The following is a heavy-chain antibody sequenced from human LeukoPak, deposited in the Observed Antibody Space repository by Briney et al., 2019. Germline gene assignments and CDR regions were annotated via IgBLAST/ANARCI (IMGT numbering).Heavy chain of an antibody. D-gene: IGHD5-12*01. Sequence: GGSLRLSCAASGFTFNNYGMNWVRQAPGKGLEWVSATSGSGSSPNYSDSVKGRFTISRDNSKNTLYLQMNSLRAEDTAVYYCAKTTGGNAYDYSDSWGQGTLVTVSS. CDR2: TSGSGSSP. CDR3: AKTTGGNAYDYSDS. V-gene: IGHV3-23*01. J-gene: IGHJ4*02. CDR1: GFTFNNYG.